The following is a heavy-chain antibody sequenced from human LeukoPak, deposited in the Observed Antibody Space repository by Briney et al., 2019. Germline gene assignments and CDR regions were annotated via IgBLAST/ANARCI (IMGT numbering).Heavy chain of an antibody. CDR3: AREGTIFGVVNDYYYGMDV. J-gene: IGHJ6*02. D-gene: IGHD3-3*01. CDR2: IIPIFGTA. CDR1: GGTFSSYA. Sequence: SVKVSCKASGGTFSSYAISWVRQAPGQGLEWMGGIIPIFGTANYAQKFQGRVTITADESTSTAYMELSSLRSEDTAVYYCAREGTIFGVVNDYYYGMDVWGQGTTVTVSS. V-gene: IGHV1-69*01.